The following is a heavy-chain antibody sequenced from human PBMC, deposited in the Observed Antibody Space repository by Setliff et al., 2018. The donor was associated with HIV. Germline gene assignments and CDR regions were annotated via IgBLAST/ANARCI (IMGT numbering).Heavy chain of an antibody. CDR3: ARGAFVVIPTARHDFDY. CDR2: SNPKSGGA. Sequence: ASVKVSCKASGYTFNGYYIHWLRQAPGQGLEWMGWSNPKSGGANYAQKFQGRVTVTRDTSISTAYMELRRLRSDDTAVYYCARGAFVVIPTARHDFDYWGQGALVTVSS. D-gene: IGHD2-2*01. J-gene: IGHJ4*02. V-gene: IGHV1-2*02. CDR1: GYTFNGYY.